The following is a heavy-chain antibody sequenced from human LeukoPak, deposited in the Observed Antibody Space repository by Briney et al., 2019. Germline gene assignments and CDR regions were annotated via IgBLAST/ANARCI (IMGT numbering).Heavy chain of an antibody. J-gene: IGHJ4*02. D-gene: IGHD6-19*01. CDR3: ARDAAFVAGTRFDY. Sequence: GGSLRLSCAASGFTFSSYSMNWVRQAPGKGLEWVSSISSSSSYIYYADSVKGRFTISRDNAKNTLYLQMNSLRAEDTAVYYCARDAAFVAGTRFDYWGQGTLVTVSS. V-gene: IGHV3-21*01. CDR1: GFTFSSYS. CDR2: ISSSSSYI.